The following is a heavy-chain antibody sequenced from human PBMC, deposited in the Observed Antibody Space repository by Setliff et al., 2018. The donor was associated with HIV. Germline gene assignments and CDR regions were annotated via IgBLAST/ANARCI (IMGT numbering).Heavy chain of an antibody. CDR3: ARDQSVAGPTTSDY. D-gene: IGHD2-15*01. J-gene: IGHJ4*02. Sequence: GGSLRLSCAASGFTFSSFAMTWVRQAPGKGLEWVSAISGRGGSTYYADSVKGRFTISRDNAKNTLFLQMNSLRAEDTGVHYCARDQSVAGPTTSDYWGQGTLVTVSS. V-gene: IGHV3-23*01. CDR2: ISGRGGST. CDR1: GFTFSSFA.